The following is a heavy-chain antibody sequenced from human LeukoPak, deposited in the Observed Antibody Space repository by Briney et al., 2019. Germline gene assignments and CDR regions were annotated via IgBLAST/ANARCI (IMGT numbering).Heavy chain of an antibody. CDR2: IYYSGST. J-gene: IGHJ3*02. CDR1: GGSISSYY. D-gene: IGHD2-15*01. CDR3: ARSDIVVVVAAPNNAFDI. Sequence: SETLSLTCTVSGGSISSYYWSWIRQPPGKGLEWIGYIYYSGSTNYNPSLKSRVTISVDTSKNQFSLKLSSVTAADTAVYYCARSDIVVVVAAPNNAFDIWGQGTMVTVSS. V-gene: IGHV4-59*01.